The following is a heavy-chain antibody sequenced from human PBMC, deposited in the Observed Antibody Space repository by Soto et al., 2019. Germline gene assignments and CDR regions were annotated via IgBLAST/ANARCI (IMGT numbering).Heavy chain of an antibody. CDR1: GYTFTSYA. V-gene: IGHV1-3*01. D-gene: IGHD2-2*01. CDR3: AKQGPVHCSGTSCPYYFDS. CDR2: INAGNGNT. J-gene: IGHJ4*02. Sequence: GASVKVSCKASGYTFTSYAMHWVRQAPGQRLEWMGWINAGNGNTKYSQKFQGRVTMTRNTSINTAYMELSSLRSEDTAVYYCAKQGPVHCSGTSCPYYFDSWGEGTLVTVSS.